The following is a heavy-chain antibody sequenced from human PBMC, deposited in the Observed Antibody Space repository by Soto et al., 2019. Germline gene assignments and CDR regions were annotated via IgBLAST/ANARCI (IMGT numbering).Heavy chain of an antibody. V-gene: IGHV3-15*01. D-gene: IGHD2-15*01. CDR2: IRSKSVGATI. CDR3: TTGPPVRGHCSGGSCY. J-gene: IGHJ4*02. Sequence: EVQLVESGGGLVKPGGSLRLSCAASGFTFNDAWISWVRQAPGQGLEWIGHIRSKSVGATIDYAAPVKGRFTISRDDSQNTVSLQMNILKTEDTAVYYCTTGPPVRGHCSGGSCYWGQGTLVTVSS. CDR1: GFTFNDAW.